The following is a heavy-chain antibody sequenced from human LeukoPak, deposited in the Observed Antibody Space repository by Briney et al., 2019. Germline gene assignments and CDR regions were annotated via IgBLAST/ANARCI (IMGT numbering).Heavy chain of an antibody. D-gene: IGHD3-9*01. V-gene: IGHV1-69*13. CDR3: ARTSADYDILTGYFDY. CDR1: GGTFSSYT. Sequence: SVKVSCKASGGTFSSYTISWVRQAPGQGLEWMGGIIPIFGTANYAQKFQGRVTITADESTSTAYMGLSSLRSEDTAVYYCARTSADYDILTGYFDYWGQGTLVTVSS. J-gene: IGHJ4*02. CDR2: IIPIFGTA.